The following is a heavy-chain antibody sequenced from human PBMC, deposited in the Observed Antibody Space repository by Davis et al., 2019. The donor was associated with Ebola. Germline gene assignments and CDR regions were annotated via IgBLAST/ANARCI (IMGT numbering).Heavy chain of an antibody. D-gene: IGHD3-10*01. J-gene: IGHJ4*02. CDR3: AKDREWSAASWFRGVLSPDS. CDR1: EFSVSSNY. CDR2: IYSDGST. Sequence: GESLKISCAASEFSVSSNYMMWIRQAPGRGLEWVSLIYSDGSTHCADSVKGRFTTSRDISKNTLYLQMNSLRAEDTAVYYCAKDREWSAASWFRGVLSPDSWGQGTLVTVSS. V-gene: IGHV3-53*01.